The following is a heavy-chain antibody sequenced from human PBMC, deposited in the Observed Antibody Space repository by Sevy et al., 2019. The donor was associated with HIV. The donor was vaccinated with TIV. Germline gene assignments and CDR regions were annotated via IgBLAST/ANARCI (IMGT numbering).Heavy chain of an antibody. D-gene: IGHD2-8*01. CDR3: ALGRQQWPTDF. V-gene: IGHV3-23*01. J-gene: IGHJ4*02. Sequence: GESLKISCAASGFTFSNYAMSWVRQAPGKRLEWVSTITNSEKTYYTESVKGRFSISRDISKSTLFLKMNSLRTEDTAVYYCALGRQQWPTDFWGQGTLVTVSS. CDR1: GFTFSNYA. CDR2: ITNSEKT.